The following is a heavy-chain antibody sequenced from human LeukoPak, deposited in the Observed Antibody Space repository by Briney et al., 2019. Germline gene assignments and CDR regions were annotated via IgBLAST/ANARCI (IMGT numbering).Heavy chain of an antibody. CDR3: ARDASLWFGELSRPYYYYGMDV. Sequence: ASVKVSCKASGYTFTGYYMHWVRQAPGQGLEWMGWINPNSGGTNYAQKFQGRVTMTRDTSISTAYMELSRLRSDDTAVYYCARDASLWFGELSRPYYYYGMDVWGQGTTVTVSS. V-gene: IGHV1-2*02. J-gene: IGHJ6*02. CDR2: INPNSGGT. CDR1: GYTFTGYY. D-gene: IGHD3-10*01.